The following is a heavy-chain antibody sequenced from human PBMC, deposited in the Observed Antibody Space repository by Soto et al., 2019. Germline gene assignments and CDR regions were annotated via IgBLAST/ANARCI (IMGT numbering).Heavy chain of an antibody. CDR3: ARGRGSQRLVTHKYYFDY. CDR2: INAGNGNT. D-gene: IGHD6-13*01. V-gene: IGHV1-3*01. CDR1: GYTFTSYA. J-gene: IGHJ4*02. Sequence: QVQLVQSGAEVKKPGASVKVSCKASGYTFTSYAMHWVRQAPGQRLEWMGWINAGNGNTKYSQKLQGRVTITRDTSASTAYMELSSLRSEDTGVYYCARGRGSQRLVTHKYYFDYWGQGTLVTVSS.